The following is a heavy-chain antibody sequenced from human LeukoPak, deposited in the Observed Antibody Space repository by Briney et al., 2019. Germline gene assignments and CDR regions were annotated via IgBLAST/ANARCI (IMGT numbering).Heavy chain of an antibody. CDR1: GFTFSTYT. V-gene: IGHV3-21*01. D-gene: IGHD3-22*01. CDR2: ISVRSNYI. Sequence: PGGSLRLPCVASGFTFSTYTFNWVRQAPGKGLELVSSISVRSNYIYYADSVRGRFRISRDDARDSLYLQMNSLRAEDTAVYYCVRLRRNSDTSGFYYYYDFWGQGTLVTVSS. J-gene: IGHJ4*02. CDR3: VRLRRNSDTSGFYYYYDF.